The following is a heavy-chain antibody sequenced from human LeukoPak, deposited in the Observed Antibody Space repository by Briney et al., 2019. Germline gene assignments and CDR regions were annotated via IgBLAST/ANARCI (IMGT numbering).Heavy chain of an antibody. Sequence: SETLSLTCTVSGGSISSGDYYWSWIRQPPGKGLEWIGYIYYSGSTYYNPSLKRRVTISVDTSKNQFSLKLSSVTAADTAVYYCARDGYSSGWPGNAFDIWGQGTMVTVSS. CDR1: GGSISSGDYY. CDR2: IYYSGST. J-gene: IGHJ3*02. CDR3: ARDGYSSGWPGNAFDI. V-gene: IGHV4-30-4*08. D-gene: IGHD6-19*01.